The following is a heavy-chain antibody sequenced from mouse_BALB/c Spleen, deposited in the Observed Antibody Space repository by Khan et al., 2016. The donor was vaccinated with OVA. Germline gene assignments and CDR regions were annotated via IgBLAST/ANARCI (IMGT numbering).Heavy chain of an antibody. D-gene: IGHD2-10*01. J-gene: IGHJ4*01. Sequence: QVQLKESGPGLVAPSQSLSITCTVSGFSLTDYGVSWIRQPPGKGLEWLGVIWGGGSTYYNSALKSRLSISKDNSKSQVFLKMNSQQTDDTAMYYCAKSFYAQYYAMDYWGQGTSVTVSS. CDR3: AKSFYAQYYAMDY. CDR1: GFSLTDYG. V-gene: IGHV2-6-5*01. CDR2: IWGGGST.